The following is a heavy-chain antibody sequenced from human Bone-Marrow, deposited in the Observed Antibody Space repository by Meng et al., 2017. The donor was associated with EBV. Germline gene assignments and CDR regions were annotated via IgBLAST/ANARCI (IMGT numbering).Heavy chain of an antibody. CDR1: GYTFTRYD. CDR3: ARGTYDRPVDP. Sequence: QVQRVQCGAEVKKPGASVTVSCKASGYTFTRYDSHWVRQATGQGLEWMGWMNPNSGNTGYAQKFQDRVTMTRNTSISTAYMELSSLRSEDTAVYYCARGTYDRPVDPWGQGTLVTVSS. J-gene: IGHJ5*02. D-gene: IGHD3-16*01. CDR2: MNPNSGNT. V-gene: IGHV1-8*01.